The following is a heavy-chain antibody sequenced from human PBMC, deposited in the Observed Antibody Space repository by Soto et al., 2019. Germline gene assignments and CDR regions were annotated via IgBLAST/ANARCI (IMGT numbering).Heavy chain of an antibody. D-gene: IGHD2-2*01. Sequence: GESLKISCKGSGYSFAGYWITWVRQKPGKGLEWMGRIDPSDSQTYYSPSFRGHVTISVTKSITTVFLQWSSLRASDTAMYYCARHLDCSSTSCYHYYYYYGMDVWGQGTTVTVSS. V-gene: IGHV5-10-1*01. CDR3: ARHLDCSSTSCYHYYYYYGMDV. J-gene: IGHJ6*02. CDR1: GYSFAGYW. CDR2: IDPSDSQT.